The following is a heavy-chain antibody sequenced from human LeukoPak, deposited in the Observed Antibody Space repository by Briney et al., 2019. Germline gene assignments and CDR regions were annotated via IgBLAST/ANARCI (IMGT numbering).Heavy chain of an antibody. D-gene: IGHD2-15*01. CDR3: ARTFSGGSLVGTDY. J-gene: IGHJ4*02. CDR1: GFTFSSYS. Sequence: PGGSLRLSCAASGFTFSSYSMNWVRQAPGKGLEWVSSISSSSSYIYYADSVKGRSTISRDNAKNSLYLQMNSLRAEDTAVYYCARTFSGGSLVGTDYWGQGNLVTVSS. CDR2: ISSSSSYI. V-gene: IGHV3-21*01.